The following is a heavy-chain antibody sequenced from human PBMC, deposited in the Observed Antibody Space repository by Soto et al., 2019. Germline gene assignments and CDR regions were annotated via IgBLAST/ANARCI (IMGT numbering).Heavy chain of an antibody. CDR3: ARGVYSGYDYRYYYYGRDV. V-gene: IGHV1-69*06. CDR1: GGTFSSNP. CDR2: SIPTFGAG. J-gene: IGHJ6*02. Sequence: SVKVSCKASGGTFSSNPISWMRQAPGQGLEWVGGSIPTFGAGSYAQRFQGRVTITADKSTSTAYMELSSLRSEDTAVYYCARGVYSGYDYRYYYYGRDVWGQGTPVTVSS. D-gene: IGHD5-12*01.